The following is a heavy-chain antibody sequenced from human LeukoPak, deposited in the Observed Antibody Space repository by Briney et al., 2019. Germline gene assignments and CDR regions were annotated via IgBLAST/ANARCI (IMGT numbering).Heavy chain of an antibody. CDR2: IYHSGST. Sequence: SETLSLTCTVSGGSISSYYWNWIRQPPGKGLEWIGYIYHSGSTNHNPSLKSRVTISVDTSKNQFSLKLSSVTAADTAVYYCARDGYSGNDGIWGQGTLVTVSS. D-gene: IGHD5-12*01. J-gene: IGHJ4*02. V-gene: IGHV4-59*01. CDR3: ARDGYSGNDGI. CDR1: GGSISSYY.